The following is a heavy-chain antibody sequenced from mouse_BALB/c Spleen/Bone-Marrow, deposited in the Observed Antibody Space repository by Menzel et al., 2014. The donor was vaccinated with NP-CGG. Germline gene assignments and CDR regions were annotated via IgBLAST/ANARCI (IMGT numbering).Heavy chain of an antibody. CDR1: GFDFSRYW. D-gene: IGHD2-3*01. V-gene: IGHV4-1*02. J-gene: IGHJ3*01. CDR2: INPDSSTI. Sequence: EVKLVESGGGLVQPGGSLKLSYAASGFDFSRYWMSWVRQAPGKGLQWIGEINPDSSTINYTPSLKDKFIISRDNAKNTLYLQMSKVRSEDTALYYCARLGYYGGFAYWGQGTLVTVSA. CDR3: ARLGYYGGFAY.